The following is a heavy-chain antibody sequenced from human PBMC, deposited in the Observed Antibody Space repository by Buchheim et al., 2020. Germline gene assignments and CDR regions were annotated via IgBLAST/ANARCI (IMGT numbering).Heavy chain of an antibody. CDR1: GFTFSSYA. CDR3: ARDRVVAVAGTVDY. CDR2: IPYDGSNK. D-gene: IGHD6-19*01. V-gene: IGHV3-30*04. Sequence: QVQLVESGGGVVQPGRSLRLSCAASGFTFSSYAMHWVRQAPGKGLEWVAVIPYDGSNKYYADSVKGRFTISRDNSKNTLYLQMNSLRAEDTAVYYCARDRVVAVAGTVDYWGQGTL. J-gene: IGHJ4*02.